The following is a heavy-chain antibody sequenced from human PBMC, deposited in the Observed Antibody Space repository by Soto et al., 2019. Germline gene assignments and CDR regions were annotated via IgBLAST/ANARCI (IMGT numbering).Heavy chain of an antibody. V-gene: IGHV2-5*02. CDR1: GFSLGADGVG. CDR3: AHAYGGTSWPNDAFDV. Sequence: QITLKESGPTLVKPTQTLTLTCTFSGFSLGADGVGVGWIRQPPGKALEWLALIYWDDDQRYSPSLKTRLTITKDTSKNQVVLTMTNMDPVDTATYYCAHAYGGTSWPNDAFDVWGQGTVVTVSS. J-gene: IGHJ3*01. CDR2: IYWDDDQ. D-gene: IGHD2-21*01.